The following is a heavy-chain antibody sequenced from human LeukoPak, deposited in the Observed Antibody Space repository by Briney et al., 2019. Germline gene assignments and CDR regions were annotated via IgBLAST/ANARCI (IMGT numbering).Heavy chain of an antibody. Sequence: ASVKVSCKVSGYTLTELSMHWVRQAPGKGLEWMGGFDPEDGETIYAQKFQVRVTMTEDTSTDTAYMELSSLRSEDTAVYYCATLAVAGRYYYYYGMDVWGQGTTVTVSS. CDR2: FDPEDGET. J-gene: IGHJ6*02. CDR1: GYTLTELS. V-gene: IGHV1-24*01. D-gene: IGHD6-19*01. CDR3: ATLAVAGRYYYYYGMDV.